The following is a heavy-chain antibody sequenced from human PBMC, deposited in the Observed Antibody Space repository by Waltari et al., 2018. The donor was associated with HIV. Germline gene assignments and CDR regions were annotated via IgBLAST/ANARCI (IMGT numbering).Heavy chain of an antibody. J-gene: IGHJ4*02. CDR1: GFTFSRYW. CDR2: IKSDGTIT. D-gene: IGHD3-9*01. Sequence: EVQLVESGGGLVQPGGSLRLSCAASGFTFSRYWMHWVRPAPGKGLVWVSRIKSDGTITTYADSVKGRFTISRDNAKNTLFLQMNSLRAEDTAIYYCARDLVVLRYFDWLSTYFDYWGQGTLVTVSS. CDR3: ARDLVVLRYFDWLSTYFDY. V-gene: IGHV3-74*01.